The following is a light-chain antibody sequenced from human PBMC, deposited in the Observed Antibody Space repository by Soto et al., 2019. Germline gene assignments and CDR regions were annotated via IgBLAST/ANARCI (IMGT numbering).Light chain of an antibody. CDR3: QQYGSSPSLT. J-gene: IGKJ4*01. CDR1: QSVSSSY. CDR2: GAS. Sequence: IVLTQSPGTLSLSPGERATLSCRASQSVSSSYLAWYQQKPGQAPRLLIYGASSRATGIPDRFSGSGSGTDFALTICRLEPEDFAVYYCQQYGSSPSLTFGGGTKVDIK. V-gene: IGKV3-20*01.